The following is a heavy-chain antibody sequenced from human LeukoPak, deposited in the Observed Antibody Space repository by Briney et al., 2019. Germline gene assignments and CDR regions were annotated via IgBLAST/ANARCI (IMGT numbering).Heavy chain of an antibody. Sequence: GGSLRLSCEASGFTFTTYSMTWVRQAPGKGLEWVSIISSGSSAIFSADALRGRFTISRDDAKNLLCLDMNSLRAEDTAVYYCARGHTAVTRHFDFRGQGTLVTVSS. CDR1: GFTFTTYS. D-gene: IGHD4-17*01. CDR2: ISSGSSAI. CDR3: ARGHTAVTRHFDF. J-gene: IGHJ4*02. V-gene: IGHV3-21*01.